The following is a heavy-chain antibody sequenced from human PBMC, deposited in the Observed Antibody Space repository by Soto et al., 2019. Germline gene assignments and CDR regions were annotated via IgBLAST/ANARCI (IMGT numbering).Heavy chain of an antibody. J-gene: IGHJ6*02. CDR3: GRRPGHCDRTSCFGYYSGYV. Sequence: QLQLQASGPRLVKPSETLSLTCGISGGSISSGSNSWGWIHQSPGKGLEWLSTIYLTGRKNYNPSLGGRVAIRADTPNNQLSLRLSSVTPSDTAVYYCGRRPGHCDRTSCFGYYSGYVWGQGTTFIVS. CDR1: GGSISSGSNS. D-gene: IGHD2-2*01. CDR2: IYLTGRK. V-gene: IGHV4-39*01.